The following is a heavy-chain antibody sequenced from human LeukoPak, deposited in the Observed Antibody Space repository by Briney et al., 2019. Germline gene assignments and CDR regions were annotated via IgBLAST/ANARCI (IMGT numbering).Heavy chain of an antibody. J-gene: IGHJ6*03. D-gene: IGHD4-11*01. CDR3: ARVMMGATVTTFHYYCMDV. CDR1: GFTFSHYS. Sequence: GESLRLSCAACGFTFSHYSIDWVRQAPGKGLERVASITSSSSHIYYADSVKGRFTISRDNAKNEVYLQMNSLRAEDTAIYYCARVMMGATVTTFHYYCMDVWGVGTTVTVSS. CDR2: ITSSSSHI. V-gene: IGHV3-21*01.